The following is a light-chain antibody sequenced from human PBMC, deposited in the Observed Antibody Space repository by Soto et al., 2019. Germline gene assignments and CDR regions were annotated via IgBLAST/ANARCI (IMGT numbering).Light chain of an antibody. CDR1: QDISNS. J-gene: IGKJ4*01. Sequence: DIQMTQSPSSLSASVGDRVTITCRASQDISNSLAWYQQKPGKVPKLLIYTASTLQSGVPSRFSGSGSGTDFTLTISSLQPEDAATYYCQNYNSAPLTFGGGTKVDIK. CDR3: QNYNSAPLT. CDR2: TAS. V-gene: IGKV1-27*01.